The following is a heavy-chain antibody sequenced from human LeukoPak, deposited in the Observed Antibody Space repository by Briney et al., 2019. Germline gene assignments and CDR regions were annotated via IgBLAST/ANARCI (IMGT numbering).Heavy chain of an antibody. CDR1: GFPYRSYW. CDR2: INSDGSST. D-gene: IGHD1-26*01. Sequence: GSLRLYCAASGFPYRSYWMHGVRQAPGKGVVGVYRINSDGSSTSYADSVKGRFTIPRDNAKNTLYLQMNSLRSEDTAVYYCARDGRATAFDYWGQGTLVTVSS. V-gene: IGHV3-74*01. CDR3: ARDGRATAFDY. J-gene: IGHJ4*02.